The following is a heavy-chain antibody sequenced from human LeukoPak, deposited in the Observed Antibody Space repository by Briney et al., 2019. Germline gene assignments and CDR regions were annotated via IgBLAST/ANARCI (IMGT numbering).Heavy chain of an antibody. J-gene: IGHJ3*02. CDR3: ARRDYDILTGYYKLYAFDI. CDR1: GYSFTSYW. V-gene: IGHV5-51*01. Sequence: GESLQISCKGSGYSFTSYWIGWVRQMPGKGLEWMGIIYPGDSDTRYSPSFQGQVTISADKSISTAYLQWSSLKASDTAMYYCARRDYDILTGYYKLYAFDIWGQGTMVTVSS. D-gene: IGHD3-9*01. CDR2: IYPGDSDT.